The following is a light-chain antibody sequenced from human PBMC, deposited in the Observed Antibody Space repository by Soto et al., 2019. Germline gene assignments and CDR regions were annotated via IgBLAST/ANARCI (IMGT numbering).Light chain of an antibody. CDR2: GAS. Sequence: TQSASTLSVAPGESVTLSCRASQSFXSYLAWYEEKPGQAPRLLIXGASTRATGIPARFSGSGSGREFTLNIISMQSEEFAVSYCQQYNNMPPRTFGQGTKVDIK. CDR3: QQYNNMPPRT. CDR1: QSFXSY. J-gene: IGKJ1*01. V-gene: IGKV3-15*01.